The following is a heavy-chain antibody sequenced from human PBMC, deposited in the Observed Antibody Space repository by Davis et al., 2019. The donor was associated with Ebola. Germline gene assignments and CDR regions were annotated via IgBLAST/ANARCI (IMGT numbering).Heavy chain of an antibody. D-gene: IGHD1-14*01. J-gene: IGHJ6*04. V-gene: IGHV4-4*02. Sequence: SETLSLTCAVSGGSISFTKWWIWVRQPPGKGLEWIGEIYHSGTTNYNPSLKSRFTISLDKSKNQFSLKLKSVTAADTAVYFCARAEYNTDGVVMDVWGKGTTVTVSS. CDR3: ARAEYNTDGVVMDV. CDR1: GGSISFTKW. CDR2: IYHSGTT.